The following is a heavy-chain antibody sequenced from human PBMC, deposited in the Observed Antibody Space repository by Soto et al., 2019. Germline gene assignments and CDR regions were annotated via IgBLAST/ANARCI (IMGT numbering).Heavy chain of an antibody. J-gene: IGHJ3*02. D-gene: IGHD1-20*01. Sequence: SETRSLTCTVPGGSISSYYWSWIRQPPGKGLEWIVYMYYSGSNNYNPSLKSRVTISVDTSKNQFFATRRAVPAADTALYSCARGLQKNNWAYLGASHIWGLGTVVTASS. CDR2: MYYSGSN. V-gene: IGHV4-59*01. CDR1: GGSISSYY. CDR3: ARGLQKNNWAYLGASHI.